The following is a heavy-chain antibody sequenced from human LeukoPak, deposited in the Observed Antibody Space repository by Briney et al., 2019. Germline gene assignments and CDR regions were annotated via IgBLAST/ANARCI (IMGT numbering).Heavy chain of an antibody. Sequence: GASVKVSCKASGYTFTGYYMHWVRQAPGQGLEWMGWINPNSGGTNHAQKFQGRVTMTRDTSISTAYMELSRLRSDDTAVYYCARRYGSGSNDYWGQGTLVTVSS. D-gene: IGHD3-10*01. J-gene: IGHJ4*02. V-gene: IGHV1-2*02. CDR1: GYTFTGYY. CDR3: ARRYGSGSNDY. CDR2: INPNSGGT.